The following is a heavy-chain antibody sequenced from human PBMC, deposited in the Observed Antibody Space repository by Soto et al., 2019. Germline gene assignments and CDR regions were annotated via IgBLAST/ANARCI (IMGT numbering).Heavy chain of an antibody. J-gene: IGHJ4*02. V-gene: IGHV1-3*01. D-gene: IGHD3-10*01. Sequence: QVKLLQSGAEVKKPGASVKVSCKASGYTFTNYVMHWVRQAPGQRLEWMGWINAGNGNTKYSQKLQGRVTITRDTSASIAYMELSSLRSEDTAVYYCARARIIETFDYWGQGTLVTVSS. CDR3: ARARIIETFDY. CDR2: INAGNGNT. CDR1: GYTFTNYV.